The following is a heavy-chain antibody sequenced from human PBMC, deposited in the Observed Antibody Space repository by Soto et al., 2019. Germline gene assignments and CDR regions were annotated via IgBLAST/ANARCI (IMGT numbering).Heavy chain of an antibody. CDR3: ARDRRAYYDFWSGYPYYYGMDV. Sequence: SVKVSCKASGGTFSSYAISWVRQAPGQGLEWMGGIIPIFGTANYAQKFQGRVTITADESTSTAYMELSSLRSEDTAVYYCARDRRAYYDFWSGYPYYYGMDVWGQGTTVTVSS. D-gene: IGHD3-3*01. CDR1: GGTFSSYA. J-gene: IGHJ6*02. V-gene: IGHV1-69*13. CDR2: IIPIFGTA.